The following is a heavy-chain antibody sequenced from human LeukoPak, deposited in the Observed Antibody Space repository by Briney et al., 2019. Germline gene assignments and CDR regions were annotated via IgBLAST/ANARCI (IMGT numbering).Heavy chain of an antibody. D-gene: IGHD3-3*01. V-gene: IGHV4-34*01. CDR2: INHSGST. CDR1: DGSFSGYY. Sequence: SETLSLICAVYDGSFSGYYWSWIRQPPGKGLEWIGEINHSGSTNYNPSLRSRVTISLDTSKSQFSLKVRYVTAADTAVYYCARGLNDSWTGENYWGQGTLVTVSS. CDR3: ARGLNDSWTGENY. J-gene: IGHJ4*02.